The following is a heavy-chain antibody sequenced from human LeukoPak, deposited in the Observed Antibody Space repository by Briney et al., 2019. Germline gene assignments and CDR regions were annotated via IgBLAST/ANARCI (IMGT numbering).Heavy chain of an antibody. Sequence: GGSLRLSCAASGFTFNTYGMHWVRQAPGKGLEWVAVISYDGSNKYYADSVKGRFTISRDNSKNTLYLQMNSLRAEDTAVYYCAKDLGYETGYYFDYWGQGTLVTVSS. CDR2: ISYDGSNK. CDR1: GFTFNTYG. D-gene: IGHD5-12*01. J-gene: IGHJ4*02. CDR3: AKDLGYETGYYFDY. V-gene: IGHV3-33*05.